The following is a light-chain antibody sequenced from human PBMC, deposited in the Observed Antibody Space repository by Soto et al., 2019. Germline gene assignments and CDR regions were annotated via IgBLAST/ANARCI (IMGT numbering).Light chain of an antibody. Sequence: TLSLSPGERATLSCRASQSVSSYIAWYQQKTGQAPRLLIYDASNRATGIPARFSGSGSGTDFTLTISSLEPEDFAVYYWHQRSNLPRTFGQGTKVDIK. CDR1: QSVSSY. CDR3: HQRSNLPRT. CDR2: DAS. J-gene: IGKJ1*01. V-gene: IGKV3-11*01.